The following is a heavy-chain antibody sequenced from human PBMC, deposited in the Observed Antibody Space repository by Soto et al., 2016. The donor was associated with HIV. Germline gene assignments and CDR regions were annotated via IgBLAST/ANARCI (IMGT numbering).Heavy chain of an antibody. J-gene: IGHJ4*02. CDR1: GYNFVSND. V-gene: IGHV1-8*03. CDR3: ARTLSSRFDF. CDR2: LNPENGKT. Sequence: QVQLVQSGPEVKKPGASVKVSCKTSGYNFVSNDINWVRQAPGQGLEWMGWLNPENGKTGYAQKSQGRAIITRDISTATVYMEVTSLTLEDTAIYFCARTLSSRFDFWGQGTLVTVSS. D-gene: IGHD2-2*01.